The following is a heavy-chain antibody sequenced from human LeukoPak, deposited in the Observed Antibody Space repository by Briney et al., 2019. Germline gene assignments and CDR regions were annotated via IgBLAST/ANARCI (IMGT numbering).Heavy chain of an antibody. Sequence: PGGSLILSCAASGFTFDDYAMHWVLQAPGKGLEWVSGISWNSGSIGYADSVKGRFTISRDNAKNSLYLQMNSLGAEDTALYYCAKESDSSGWYDYWGQGTLVTVSS. CDR2: ISWNSGSI. CDR3: AKESDSSGWYDY. CDR1: GFTFDDYA. J-gene: IGHJ4*02. V-gene: IGHV3-9*01. D-gene: IGHD6-19*01.